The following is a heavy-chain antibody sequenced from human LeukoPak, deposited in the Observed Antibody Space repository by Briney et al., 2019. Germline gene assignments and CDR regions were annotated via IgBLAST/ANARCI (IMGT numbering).Heavy chain of an antibody. Sequence: GASVNVSCTASGYTFTSYYIHWVRQAPGQGLEWMGMINPSGATTTYAQNFQGRVTMTRDTSTRTAYMELSSLRSEDTAVYYCAKEGNSGWVPKYWGEGTLVTVSS. CDR3: AKEGNSGWVPKY. D-gene: IGHD6-19*01. CDR1: GYTFTSYY. CDR2: INPSGATT. V-gene: IGHV1-46*01. J-gene: IGHJ4*02.